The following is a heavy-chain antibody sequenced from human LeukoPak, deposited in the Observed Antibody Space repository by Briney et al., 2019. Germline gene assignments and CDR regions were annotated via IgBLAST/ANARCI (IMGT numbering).Heavy chain of an antibody. D-gene: IGHD1-26*01. J-gene: IGHJ4*02. V-gene: IGHV3-30*18. Sequence: PGGSLRLSCVTSGFTFSSYGMHWVRQAPGKGLEGGAIISYDGGKKDYAGSVKGRFTISRDNAKNTLYLQMNSLRAEDTAVYYCAKDHSKGSYGDEFDFWGQGTLVTVSS. CDR3: AKDHSKGSYGDEFDF. CDR1: GFTFSSYG. CDR2: ISYDGGKK.